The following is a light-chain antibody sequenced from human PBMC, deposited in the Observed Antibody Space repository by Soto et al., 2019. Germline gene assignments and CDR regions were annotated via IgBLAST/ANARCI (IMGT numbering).Light chain of an antibody. CDR3: QQYDYWPRT. V-gene: IGKV3-15*01. CDR2: GVS. CDR1: QSVSSK. J-gene: IGKJ1*01. Sequence: EIVMTQSPATLSVSPGERVTLSCRASQSVSSKLAWYQQKPGQAPRLLIYGVSTRATGIPATFSGSGSGTEFTLTISSLQSEDFAVYYCQQYDYWPRTFGQGTKVEI.